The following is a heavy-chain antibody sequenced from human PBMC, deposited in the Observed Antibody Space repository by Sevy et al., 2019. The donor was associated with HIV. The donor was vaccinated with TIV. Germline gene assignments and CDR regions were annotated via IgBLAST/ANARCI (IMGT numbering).Heavy chain of an antibody. CDR1: TFTFNDYW. D-gene: IGHD3-3*01. CDR2: INQHGSEK. J-gene: IGHJ5*02. Sequence: GGSLRLSCAASTFTFNDYWMNWVRQAPGKGLEWVANINQHGSEKYFVDSVKGRFTISRDNAKNSLYLEMNSLRVDDTAVYYCARDPTYYDFWAGYYTGWFDPWGQGTLVTVSS. V-gene: IGHV3-7*03. CDR3: ARDPTYYDFWAGYYTGWFDP.